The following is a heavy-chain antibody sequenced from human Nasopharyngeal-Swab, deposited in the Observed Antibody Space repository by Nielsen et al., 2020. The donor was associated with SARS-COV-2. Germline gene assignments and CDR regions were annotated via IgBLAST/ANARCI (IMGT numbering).Heavy chain of an antibody. D-gene: IGHD5-12*01. J-gene: IGHJ2*01. Sequence: ASVKVSCKASGYTFTSYAMHWVRQAPGQRLEWMGWINAGNGNTKYSQKFQGRVTITRDTSASTAYMELSSLRSEDTAVYYCARLYPDKVATMWGEDWYFDLWGRGTLVTVSS. V-gene: IGHV1-3*01. CDR3: ARLYPDKVATMWGEDWYFDL. CDR1: GYTFTSYA. CDR2: INAGNGNT.